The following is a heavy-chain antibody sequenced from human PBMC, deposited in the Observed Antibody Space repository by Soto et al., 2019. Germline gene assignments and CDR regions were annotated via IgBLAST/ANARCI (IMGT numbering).Heavy chain of an antibody. J-gene: IGHJ3*02. CDR2: INSDGSST. CDR1: GVTFSSYW. CDR3: ARCYDSSGYYYGGDAFDI. Sequence: GGSLRLSCAASGVTFSSYWMHWVRQAPGKGLVWVSRINSDGSSTSYADSVKGRFTISRDNAKNTLYLQMNSLRAEDTAVYYCARCYDSSGYYYGGDAFDIWGQGTMVTVSS. V-gene: IGHV3-74*01. D-gene: IGHD3-22*01.